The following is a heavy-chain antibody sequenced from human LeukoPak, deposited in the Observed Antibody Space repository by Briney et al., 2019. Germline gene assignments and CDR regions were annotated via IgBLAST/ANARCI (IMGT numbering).Heavy chain of an antibody. J-gene: IGHJ4*02. CDR1: GYTFSGFY. D-gene: IGHD6-19*01. CDR3: ARNGIAVAGYDY. CDR2: IHPNSGAT. Sequence: ASVKVSCKASGYTFSGFYLHWVQQAPGQGLEWMGWIHPNSGATNDAQKFQGRITMTRDTSINTAYMELSGLTSDDTAVYYCARNGIAVAGYDYWGQGTVVSVSS. V-gene: IGHV1-2*02.